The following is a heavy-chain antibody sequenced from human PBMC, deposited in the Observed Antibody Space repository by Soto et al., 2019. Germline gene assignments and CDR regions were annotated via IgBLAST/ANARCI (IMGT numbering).Heavy chain of an antibody. CDR2: IWYDGSNK. CDR1: GFTFSSYG. Sequence: QVQLVESGGGVVQPGRSLRLSCAASGFTFSSYGMHWVRQAPGKGLEWVAVIWYDGSNKYYADSVKGRFTISRDNSKNTRYLQMNSLRAEDTAVYYCARGQSGVFDLWGRGTLVTVSS. J-gene: IGHJ2*01. CDR3: ARGQSGVFDL. V-gene: IGHV3-33*01. D-gene: IGHD2-15*01.